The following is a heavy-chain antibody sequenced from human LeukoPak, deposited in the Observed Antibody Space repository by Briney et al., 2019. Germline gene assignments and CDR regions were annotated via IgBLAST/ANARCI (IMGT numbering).Heavy chain of an antibody. CDR3: AGVAAAGGFDI. CDR2: IYYSGST. Sequence: SETLSLTCTVSGGSISSYYWSWIRQPPGKGLEWIGYIYYSGSTNYNPSLKSRVTISVDTSKNQFSLKLSSVTAADTAVYYCAGVAAAGGFDIWGQGTMVTVSS. J-gene: IGHJ3*02. V-gene: IGHV4-59*01. D-gene: IGHD6-13*01. CDR1: GGSISSYY.